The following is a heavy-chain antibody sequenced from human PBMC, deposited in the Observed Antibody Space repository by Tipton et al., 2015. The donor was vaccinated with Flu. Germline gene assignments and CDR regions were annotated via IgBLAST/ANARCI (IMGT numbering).Heavy chain of an antibody. CDR2: INHSGST. D-gene: IGHD3-10*01. CDR1: GGSFSGYY. Sequence: TLSLTCAVYGGSFSGYYWSWIRQPPGKGLEWIGEINHSGSTNYNPSLKSRVTISVDTSKNQFSLKLSSVTAADTAVYYCARETRQLAMVRGVMDYWGQGALVTVSS. J-gene: IGHJ4*02. V-gene: IGHV4-34*01. CDR3: ARETRQLAMVRGVMDY.